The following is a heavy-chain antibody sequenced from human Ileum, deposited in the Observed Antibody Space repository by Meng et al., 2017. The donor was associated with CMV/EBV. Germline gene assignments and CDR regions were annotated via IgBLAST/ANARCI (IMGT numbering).Heavy chain of an antibody. Sequence: SGYTLTGYYMHWVRQAPGQGLEWMGWINPNSGGTNYAQKFQGRVTMTRDTSISTAYMELSRLRSDDTAVYYCARATMVRGVIPRFDPWGQGTLVTVSS. V-gene: IGHV1-2*02. J-gene: IGHJ5*02. D-gene: IGHD3-10*01. CDR2: INPNSGGT. CDR3: ARATMVRGVIPRFDP. CDR1: GYTLTGYY.